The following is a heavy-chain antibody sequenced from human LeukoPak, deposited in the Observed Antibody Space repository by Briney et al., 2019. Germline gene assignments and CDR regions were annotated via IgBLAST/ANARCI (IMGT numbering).Heavy chain of an antibody. Sequence: SVKVSCKASGGTFSSYAISWVRQAPGQGLEWMGGIIPIFGTANYAQKFQGRGTITADESTSTAYMELSSLRAEDTAVYYCAREGMATNHIDYWGQGTLVTVSS. V-gene: IGHV1-69*13. CDR2: IIPIFGTA. D-gene: IGHD5-24*01. J-gene: IGHJ4*02. CDR3: AREGMATNHIDY. CDR1: GGTFSSYA.